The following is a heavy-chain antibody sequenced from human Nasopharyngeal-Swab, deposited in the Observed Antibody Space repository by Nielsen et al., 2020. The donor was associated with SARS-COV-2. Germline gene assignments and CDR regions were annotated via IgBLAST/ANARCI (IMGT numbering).Heavy chain of an antibody. Sequence: SETLSLTCALYDGSFSGYYWSWIRQPPGKGLEWIGEINNSGSTNYNPSLKSRVTISVDTSKNQFSLKLSSVTAADTAVYYCARVGRFLEWLLSTNYYYYMDVWGKGTTVTVSS. CDR3: ARVGRFLEWLLSTNYYYYMDV. V-gene: IGHV4-34*01. D-gene: IGHD3-3*01. CDR1: DGSFSGYY. J-gene: IGHJ6*03. CDR2: INNSGST.